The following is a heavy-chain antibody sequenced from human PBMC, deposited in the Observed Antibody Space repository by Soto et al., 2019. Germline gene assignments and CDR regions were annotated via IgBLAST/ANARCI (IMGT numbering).Heavy chain of an antibody. CDR2: LYHIGST. J-gene: IGHJ6*02. CDR1: GGSFSGYY. Sequence: SETLSLTCAVYGGSFSGYYWAWIRQPPGRGLEWIGSLYHIGSTHYNTSLKSRVTISVDTSKNHFSLELSSVTAADTAIYYCRSSTSCYDESCVDVWGQGTMGTVSS. CDR3: RSSTSCYDESCVDV. D-gene: IGHD2-2*01. V-gene: IGHV4-38-2*01.